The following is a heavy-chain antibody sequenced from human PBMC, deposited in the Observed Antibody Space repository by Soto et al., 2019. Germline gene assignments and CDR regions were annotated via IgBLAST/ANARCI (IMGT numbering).Heavy chain of an antibody. D-gene: IGHD2-21*01. CDR2: IYASGST. V-gene: IGHV4-4*07. Sequence: SETLSLTCNVSDDSLSTYYWSRIRQPAGKGLEWIGRIYASGSTNYNPSLKGRVSMSVDTSKKQFSLRMISVTAADTAMYYCARSAIPRGGWFRPWGQGVLVTVSS. J-gene: IGHJ5*02. CDR1: DDSLSTYY. CDR3: ARSAIPRGGWFRP.